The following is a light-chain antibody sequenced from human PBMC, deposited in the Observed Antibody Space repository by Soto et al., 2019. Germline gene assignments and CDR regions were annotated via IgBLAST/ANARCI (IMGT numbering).Light chain of an antibody. J-gene: IGKJ1*01. CDR1: QSVLYSSNNKNY. Sequence: DIVMTQFPDSLAVSLGERATINCKSSQSVLYSSNNKNYLAWYQQKPGQPPKLLIYWASTRESGVPDRFSGSGSGTDFTLTISSLQAEDVAVYYCQQYYSTLRTFGQGTKVEIK. V-gene: IGKV4-1*01. CDR2: WAS. CDR3: QQYYSTLRT.